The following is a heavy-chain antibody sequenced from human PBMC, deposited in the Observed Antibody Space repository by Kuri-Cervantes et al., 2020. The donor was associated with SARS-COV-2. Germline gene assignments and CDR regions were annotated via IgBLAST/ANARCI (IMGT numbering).Heavy chain of an antibody. D-gene: IGHD1-26*01. CDR2: IEYDGSSK. CDR1: GFSFSAYG. J-gene: IGHJ3*02. CDR3: AREGELRAFDI. V-gene: IGHV3-30*03. Sequence: GESLKISCAASGFSFSAYGMYWVRQAPGKGLEWVAFIEYDGSSKYYADSGKGRFTISGDNAKNSLYLQMNSLRAEDTAVYYCAREGELRAFDIWGQGTMVTVSS.